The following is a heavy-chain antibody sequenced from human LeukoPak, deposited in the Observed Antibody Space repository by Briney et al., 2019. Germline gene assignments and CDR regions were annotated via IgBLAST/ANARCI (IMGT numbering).Heavy chain of an antibody. CDR2: ISVNGNSI. CDR3: AKDSPVLTV. Sequence: PGGSLRLSCAASGFTFAGSSMSWVRRAPGKGLEWVSAISVNGNSIYYADSVKGRFTISRDNSKSTLYLQMDSLRAEDTAVYQCAKDSPVLTVWGQGTLVTVSS. V-gene: IGHV3-23*01. D-gene: IGHD3-9*01. CDR1: GFTFAGSS. J-gene: IGHJ4*02.